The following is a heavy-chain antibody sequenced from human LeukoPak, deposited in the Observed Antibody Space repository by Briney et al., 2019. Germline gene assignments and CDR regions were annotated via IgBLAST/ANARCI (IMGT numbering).Heavy chain of an antibody. CDR2: ISAYNGNT. CDR1: GYTFTSYG. V-gene: IGHV1-18*01. CDR3: ARDKGSGSYYKPYYYYMDV. J-gene: IGHJ6*03. Sequence: ASVKVSCKASGYTFTSYGISWVRQAPGQGLEGMGWISAYNGNTNYAQKLQGRVTMTTDTSTSTAYMELRSLRSDDTAVYYCARDKGSGSYYKPYYYYMDVWGKGTTVTISS. D-gene: IGHD3-10*01.